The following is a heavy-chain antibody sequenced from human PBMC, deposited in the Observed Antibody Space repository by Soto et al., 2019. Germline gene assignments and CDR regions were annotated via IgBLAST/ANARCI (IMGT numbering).Heavy chain of an antibody. V-gene: IGHV1-46*01. CDR2: INPSGDST. CDR1: GYTFSNYY. D-gene: IGHD5-12*01. CDR3: ARATRSGSPHFDH. Sequence: GASVKVSCKGAGYTFSNYYMHWVRQAPGQGLEWMGIINPSGDSTSYAQEFQGRVTMTRETSTSTLYMELSSLRSEDTVVYYCARATRSGSPHFDHWGQGTLVTVSS. J-gene: IGHJ4*02.